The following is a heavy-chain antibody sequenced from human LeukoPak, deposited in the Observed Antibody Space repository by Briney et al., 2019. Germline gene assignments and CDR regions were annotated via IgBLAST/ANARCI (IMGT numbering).Heavy chain of an antibody. CDR2: FRSKTDGGTI. V-gene: IGHV3-15*05. CDR1: GFTFSNAW. J-gene: IGHJ4*02. D-gene: IGHD1-26*01. Sequence: PGGSLRLSCAASGFTFSNAWMSWGRQAPGKGLEWVGRFRSKTDGGTIDYAAPVKGRFTISRDDSRNTLYLQMNSLKAEDTAVYYCTTVIMGAPKDDYWGQGTLVIVSS. CDR3: TTVIMGAPKDDY.